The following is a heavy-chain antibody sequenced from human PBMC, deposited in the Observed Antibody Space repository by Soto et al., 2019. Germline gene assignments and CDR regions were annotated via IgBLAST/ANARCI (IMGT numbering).Heavy chain of an antibody. V-gene: IGHV3-15*01. J-gene: IGHJ3*02. Sequence: EVQLVESGGGLVKPGGSLRLSCAASGFTFSNAWMSWVRQAPGKGLEWVGRIKSKTDGGTTDYAAPVKGRFTISRDDSKNTLYLQMNSLKTEDTAVYYCTTDTWGLVFGAFDIWGQGTMVTVSS. CDR3: TTDTWGLVFGAFDI. CDR2: IKSKTDGGTT. D-gene: IGHD3-3*01. CDR1: GFTFSNAW.